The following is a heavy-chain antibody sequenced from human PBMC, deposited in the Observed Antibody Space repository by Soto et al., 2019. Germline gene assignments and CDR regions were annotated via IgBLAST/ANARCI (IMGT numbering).Heavy chain of an antibody. CDR1: GVTFSSYA. D-gene: IGHD3-10*01. Sequence: SVKVSCKASGVTFSSYAISWVRQAPGQGLEWMGGIIPIFGTANYAQKFQGRVTITADESTSTAYMELSSLRSEDTAVYYCARVPHRVTMVPRGAFDIWGQGTMVTVSS. V-gene: IGHV1-69*13. CDR2: IIPIFGTA. J-gene: IGHJ3*02. CDR3: ARVPHRVTMVPRGAFDI.